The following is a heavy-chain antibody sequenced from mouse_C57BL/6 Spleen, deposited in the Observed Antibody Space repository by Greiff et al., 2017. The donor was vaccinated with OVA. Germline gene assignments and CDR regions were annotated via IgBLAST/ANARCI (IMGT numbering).Heavy chain of an antibody. V-gene: IGHV1-62-2*01. D-gene: IGHD1-1*01. CDR1: GYTFTEYT. CDR3: ARHEESSYGSSYYAMDY. Sequence: QVHVKQSGAELVKPGASVKLSCKASGYTFTEYTIHWVKQRSGQGLEWIGWFYPGSGSIKYNEKFKDKATLTADKYSSPVYMELSRLTSEDSAVYFCARHEESSYGSSYYAMDYWGQGTSVTVSS. J-gene: IGHJ4*01. CDR2: FYPGSGSI.